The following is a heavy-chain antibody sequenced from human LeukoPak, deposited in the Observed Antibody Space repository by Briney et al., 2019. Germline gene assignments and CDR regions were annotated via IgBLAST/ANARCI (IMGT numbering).Heavy chain of an antibody. D-gene: IGHD6-19*01. CDR1: GGSINSYY. Sequence: PSETLSLTCTVSGGSINSYYWSWIRQPPGKGLEWIGYIYYSGSTNYNPSLKSRATISVDTSKNQFSLRLSSVTAADTAVYYCARDSRYSSGWYGDAFDIWGQGTMVTVSS. J-gene: IGHJ3*02. CDR3: ARDSRYSSGWYGDAFDI. CDR2: IYYSGST. V-gene: IGHV4-59*01.